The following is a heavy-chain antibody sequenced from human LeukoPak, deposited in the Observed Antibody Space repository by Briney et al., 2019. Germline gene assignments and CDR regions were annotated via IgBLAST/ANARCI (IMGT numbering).Heavy chain of an antibody. CDR1: GYTFTSYY. CDR2: INPSGGST. V-gene: IGHV1-46*01. CDR3: ARDHAYCGGDCYYRGDAFDI. Sequence: GASVKVSCKASGYTFTSYYMHWVRQAPGQGLEWMGIINPSGGSTSYAQKFQGRVTMTRDTFTSTVYMELSSLRSEDTAVYYCARDHAYCGGDCYYRGDAFDIWGQGTMVTVSS. D-gene: IGHD2-21*02. J-gene: IGHJ3*02.